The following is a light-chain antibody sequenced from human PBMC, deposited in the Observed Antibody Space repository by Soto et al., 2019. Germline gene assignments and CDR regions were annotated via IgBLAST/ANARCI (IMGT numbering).Light chain of an antibody. CDR3: QQYGSSPWT. CDR2: GAS. V-gene: IGKV3-20*01. Sequence: EIGLTQSPGTLSLSPGERATLSCRASQSVSSSYLAWYQQKPGQAPRLLIYGASSRATGIPDRFSGSGSGTYFTRTISRLEPEDFAVYYCQQYGSSPWTFGHGTKVEIK. CDR1: QSVSSSY. J-gene: IGKJ1*01.